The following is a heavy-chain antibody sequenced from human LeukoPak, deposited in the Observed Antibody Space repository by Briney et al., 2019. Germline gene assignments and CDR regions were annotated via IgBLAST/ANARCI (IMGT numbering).Heavy chain of an antibody. V-gene: IGHV3-30*02. J-gene: IGHJ1*01. CDR2: IRYDGYNT. CDR1: GFTFSSYG. Sequence: PGGSLRLSCAASGFTFSSYGMHWVRQAPGEGLEWVAFIRYDGYNTYYADSVKGRFTISRDNSKNTVYLQMNSLRPEDTAVYYCAKGSSVVAATPAEYFHHWGQGTLVTVSS. CDR3: AKGSSVVAATPAEYFHH. D-gene: IGHD2-15*01.